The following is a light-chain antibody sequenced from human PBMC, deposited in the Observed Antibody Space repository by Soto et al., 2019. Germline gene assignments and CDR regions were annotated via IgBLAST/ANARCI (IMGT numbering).Light chain of an antibody. CDR3: QQYNSWPLT. J-gene: IGKJ4*01. CDR2: DIF. V-gene: IGKV3D-15*01. Sequence: EIVMTQSPATLSVSPGERATLSCRASQCVGSDLAWYQQKPCQAPRLVIYDIFTRATDVPTRISGSGSGTEFTLTISSLQSEDFAVYYCQQYNSWPLTFCGGTKVEIK. CDR1: QCVGSD.